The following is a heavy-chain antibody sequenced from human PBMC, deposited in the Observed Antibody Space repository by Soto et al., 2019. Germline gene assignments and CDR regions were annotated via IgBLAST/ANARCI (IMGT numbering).Heavy chain of an antibody. V-gene: IGHV2-5*02. CDR2: IYWDDDK. D-gene: IGHD6-19*01. CDR3: AHTLVAGLGYYFDY. Sequence: QITLKESGPTLVKPTQTLTLTCTFSGFSLSTTRVGVGWIRQPPGKALEWLALIYWDDDKRYSPFLKSRLTIXXXTXXHQVVLTMTNMDPIDPATYFCAHTLVAGLGYYFDYWGQGTLVTVSS. J-gene: IGHJ4*02. CDR1: GFSLSTTRVG.